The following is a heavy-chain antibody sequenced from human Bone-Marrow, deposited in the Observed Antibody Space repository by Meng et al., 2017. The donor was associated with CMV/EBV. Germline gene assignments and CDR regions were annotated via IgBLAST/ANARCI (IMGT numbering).Heavy chain of an antibody. CDR1: GGSISSSSYY. J-gene: IGHJ4*02. Sequence: LQLQDSGPGLVKPSDTLSLTWTVSGGSISSSSYYWGWLREPPGKGLEWIGTIYYSGSTSYNPSLKSRVTISVDTSKNQFSLKLSSVTAADTAVYYCARSWEGQQPIDYWGQGTLVTVSS. CDR2: IYYSGST. CDR3: ARSWEGQQPIDY. D-gene: IGHD6-13*01. V-gene: IGHV4-39*07.